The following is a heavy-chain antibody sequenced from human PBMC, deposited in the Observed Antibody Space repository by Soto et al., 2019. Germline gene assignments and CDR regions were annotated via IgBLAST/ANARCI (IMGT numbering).Heavy chain of an antibody. Sequence: HPGGSLRLSCAASGFTFSSYSMNWVRQAPGKGLEWVSYISSSSSTIYYADSVKGRFTISRDNAKNSLYLQMNSLRAEDTAVYYCAREIPLAMVRGPYRPFDYWGQGTLVTVSS. CDR1: GFTFSSYS. J-gene: IGHJ4*02. CDR3: AREIPLAMVRGPYRPFDY. D-gene: IGHD3-10*01. CDR2: ISSSSSTI. V-gene: IGHV3-48*01.